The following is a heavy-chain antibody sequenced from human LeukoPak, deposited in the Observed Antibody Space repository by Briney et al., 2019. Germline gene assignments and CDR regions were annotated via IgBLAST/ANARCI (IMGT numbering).Heavy chain of an antibody. V-gene: IGHV1-2*02. CDR3: ARVVGGDYYDSSPDAFDF. CDR1: GYTFTGYY. Sequence: ASVKVSCKASGYTFTGYYIHWVRQAPGQGLEWMGWINPNSGGTNYAQKFQGRVTMTRDTSISTAYMELSRLRSDDTAVYYCARVVGGDYYDSSPDAFDFWGQGTMVTVSS. J-gene: IGHJ3*01. D-gene: IGHD3-22*01. CDR2: INPNSGGT.